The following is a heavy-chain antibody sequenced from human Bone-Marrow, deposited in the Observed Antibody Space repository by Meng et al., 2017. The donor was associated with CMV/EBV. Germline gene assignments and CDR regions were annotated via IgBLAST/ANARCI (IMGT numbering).Heavy chain of an antibody. CDR2: ISAYNGNT. D-gene: IGHD3-3*01. Sequence: ASVKVSCKASGYTFTSYGISWVRQAPGQGLEWMGWISAYNGNTNYAQKLQGRVTMTTDTSTSTAYMELRSLRSDDTDVYYCARDSTIFGGGDHWGQGKLVTVSS. V-gene: IGHV1-18*01. CDR1: GYTFTSYG. CDR3: ARDSTIFGGGDH. J-gene: IGHJ5*02.